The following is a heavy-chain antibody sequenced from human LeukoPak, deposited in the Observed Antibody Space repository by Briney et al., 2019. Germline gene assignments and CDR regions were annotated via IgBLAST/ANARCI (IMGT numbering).Heavy chain of an antibody. Sequence: PGGSLRLSCAASGFTVSSNYMSWVRQAPGKGLEWVSVIYSGGRTYYADSVKGRFTISIDNSKNNLYLQMNSLRAEATAVYYCARVGLGDFWSAFWGQGTLVTVSS. J-gene: IGHJ4*02. CDR1: GFTVSSNY. V-gene: IGHV3-66*02. CDR2: IYSGGRT. D-gene: IGHD3-3*01. CDR3: ARVGLGDFWSAF.